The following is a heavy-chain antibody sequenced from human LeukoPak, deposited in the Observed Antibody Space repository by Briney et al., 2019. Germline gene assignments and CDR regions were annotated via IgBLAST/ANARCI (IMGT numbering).Heavy chain of an antibody. CDR2: ISAYNGNT. V-gene: IGHV1-18*01. Sequence: GASVKVSCKASGYTFTSYGISWVRQAPGQGLVWMGWISAYNGNTNYAQKLQGRVTMTTDTSTSTAYMELRSLRSDDTAVYYCARMVYYYDSSGYYPDYWGQGTLVTVSS. D-gene: IGHD3-22*01. CDR1: GYTFTSYG. J-gene: IGHJ4*02. CDR3: ARMVYYYDSSGYYPDY.